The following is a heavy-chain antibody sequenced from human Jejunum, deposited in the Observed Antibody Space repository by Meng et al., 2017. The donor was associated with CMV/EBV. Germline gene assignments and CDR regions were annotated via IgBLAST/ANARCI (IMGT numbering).Heavy chain of an antibody. V-gene: IGHV1-3*04. J-gene: IGHJ5*02. D-gene: IGHD3-16*01. CDR1: GYTFTNFA. CDR2: IYTDSGDT. Sequence: KISCKAYGYTFTNFAIHWVRQAPGQRLEWMGWIYTDSGDTKFSQNFQGRVSFTRDTSATTAYMELSSLRSEDTAVYYCARGVISYHDSWGQGTLVTVSS. CDR3: ARGVISYHDS.